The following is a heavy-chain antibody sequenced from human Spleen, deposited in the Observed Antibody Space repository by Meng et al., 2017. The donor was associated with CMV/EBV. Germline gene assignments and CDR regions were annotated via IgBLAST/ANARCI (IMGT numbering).Heavy chain of an antibody. J-gene: IGHJ6*02. CDR2: IRSKAYGGTT. CDR3: TRGPKEGRFLDWLSEGPFYYYCMDV. D-gene: IGHD3-3*01. CDR1: GFTFGDYA. V-gene: IGHV3-49*04. Sequence: GESLKISCTASGFTFGDYAMSWVRQAPGKGLEWVGFIRSKAYGGTTEYAASVKGRFTISRDDSKSIAYLQMNSLKTEDTAVYYCTRGPKEGRFLDWLSEGPFYYYCMDVWGQGTTVTVSS.